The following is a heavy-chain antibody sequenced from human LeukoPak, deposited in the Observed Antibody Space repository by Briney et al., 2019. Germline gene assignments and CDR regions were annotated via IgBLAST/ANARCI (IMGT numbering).Heavy chain of an antibody. CDR2: IYHSGST. J-gene: IGHJ4*02. D-gene: IGHD2-15*01. V-gene: IGHV4-4*02. CDR3: ASGYCSGGSCYPGEIDY. Sequence: KASGTLSLTCAVSGGSISSSNWWSWVRQPPGKGLEWIGEIYHSGSTNYNPSLKSRVTISVDKSKNQFSLKLSSVTAADTAVYYCASGYCSGGSCYPGEIDYWGQGTLVTVSS. CDR1: GGSISSSNW.